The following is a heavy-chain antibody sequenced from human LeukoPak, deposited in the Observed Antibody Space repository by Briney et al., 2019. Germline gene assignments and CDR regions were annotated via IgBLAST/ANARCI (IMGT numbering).Heavy chain of an antibody. CDR1: GYTFTSYD. CDR3: ARVYGYPDY. D-gene: IGHD3-16*01. CDR2: MNPKSGNT. Sequence: ASVKVSCKASGYTFTSYDINWVRQATGQGLEWMGWMNPKSGNTGSAQKFQGRVTMTRDSSISTAYMELTSLRSEDTAVYYCARVYGYPDYGGQGTLVSVSS. J-gene: IGHJ1*01. V-gene: IGHV1-8*01.